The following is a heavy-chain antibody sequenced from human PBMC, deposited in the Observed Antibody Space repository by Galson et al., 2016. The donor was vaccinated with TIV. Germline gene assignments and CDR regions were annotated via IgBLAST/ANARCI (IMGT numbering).Heavy chain of an antibody. J-gene: IGHJ6*02. Sequence: LTCTVSSGSISSGTYYWNWIRQPAGKGLEWIGRIYTSGSTNYNPSLESRVTISVDTSKNQFSLKLNSVTAADTAVYYCARDGYYYYYGMDVWGQGTTVTVSS. CDR3: ARDGYYYYYGMDV. CDR2: IYTSGST. CDR1: SGSISSGTYY. V-gene: IGHV4-61*02.